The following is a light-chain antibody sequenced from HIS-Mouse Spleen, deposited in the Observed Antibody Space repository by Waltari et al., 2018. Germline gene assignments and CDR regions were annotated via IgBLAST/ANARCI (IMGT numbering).Light chain of an antibody. CDR3: QVWDSSSDHPV. V-gene: IGLV3-21*03. J-gene: IGLJ2*01. Sequence: SYVLTQPPSVSVAPGKTARITCWGNNIGSKSVHWYQQKPGQAPVLVVYDDSDRPSGSPERCSGSNSGNTATLTISRVEAGDEADYYCQVWDSSSDHPVFGGGTKLTVL. CDR1: NIGSKS. CDR2: DDS.